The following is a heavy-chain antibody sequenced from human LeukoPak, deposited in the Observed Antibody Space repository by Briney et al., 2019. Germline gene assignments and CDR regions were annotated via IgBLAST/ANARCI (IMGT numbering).Heavy chain of an antibody. V-gene: IGHV3-7*01. CDR1: GFTFSSHW. CDR2: IKRDGNEK. CDR3: AKEGAYPIITYDS. J-gene: IGHJ5*01. D-gene: IGHD3-10*01. Sequence: GGSLRLSCAASGFTFSSHWMNWVRQAPGKGLEWVANIKRDGNEKNYVDSVRGRFSISRDNAKNSLYLQMDSLRAEDTAVYYCAKEGAYPIITYDSWGQGALVTVSS.